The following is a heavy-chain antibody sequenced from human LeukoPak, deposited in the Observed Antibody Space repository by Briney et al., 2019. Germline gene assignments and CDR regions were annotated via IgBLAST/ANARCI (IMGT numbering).Heavy chain of an antibody. CDR2: ISDDARDQ. D-gene: IGHD5-18*01. CDR1: GFTFSTYG. V-gene: IGHV3-30*18. Sequence: PGGSLRLSCAASGFTFSTYGMHWVRQAPGKGLGWVTVISDDARDQYYVDSVKGRFTISRDNLKNTVFLQMTSMRPEDTAVYYCAKDADIYGSQYYFDHWGQGTPVTVSS. J-gene: IGHJ4*02. CDR3: AKDADIYGSQYYFDH.